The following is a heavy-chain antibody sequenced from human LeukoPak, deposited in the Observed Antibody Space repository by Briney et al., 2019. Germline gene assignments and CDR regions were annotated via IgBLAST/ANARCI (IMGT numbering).Heavy chain of an antibody. CDR3: AKTLEQWLVEYYFDY. Sequence: GGSLRLSCAASGFSFSSYAMSWVRQDPGKGLEWVSAISGSGGSTYYADSVKGRFTISRDNSKNTLYLQMNSLRAEDTAVYYCAKTLEQWLVEYYFDYWGQGTLVTVSS. CDR2: ISGSGGST. CDR1: GFSFSSYA. J-gene: IGHJ4*02. V-gene: IGHV3-23*01. D-gene: IGHD6-19*01.